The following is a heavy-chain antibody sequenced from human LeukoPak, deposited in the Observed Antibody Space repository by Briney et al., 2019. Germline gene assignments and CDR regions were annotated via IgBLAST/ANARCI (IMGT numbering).Heavy chain of an antibody. J-gene: IGHJ4*02. V-gene: IGHV1-24*01. CDR2: FDPEDGET. CDR1: GYTLTELS. D-gene: IGHD3-22*01. Sequence: ASVKVSCKVSGYTLTELSMHWVRQAPGKGLERMGGFDPEDGETIYAQKFQGRVTVTEDTSTDTAYMELSSLRSEDTAVYYCATPAELVVVNAFDYWGQGTLVTVSS. CDR3: ATPAELVVVNAFDY.